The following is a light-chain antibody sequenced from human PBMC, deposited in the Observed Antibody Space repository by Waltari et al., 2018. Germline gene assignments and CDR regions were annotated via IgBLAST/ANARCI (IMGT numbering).Light chain of an antibody. Sequence: ELVLTQSPGTLFFSPRARATLPCRASQSISRYLVWYQQKPGQAPRLLIYEASRRATGIPDRFSGSGSGTDFSLTISRLEPEDFAVYYCQNYERLPATFGQGTKVEIK. CDR1: QSISRY. CDR3: QNYERLPAT. CDR2: EAS. V-gene: IGKV3-20*01. J-gene: IGKJ1*01.